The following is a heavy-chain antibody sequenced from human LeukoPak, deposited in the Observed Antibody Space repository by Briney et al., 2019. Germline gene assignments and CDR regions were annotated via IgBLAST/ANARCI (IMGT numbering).Heavy chain of an antibody. CDR1: GFTFSSYA. CDR2: ISGSGGST. J-gene: IGHJ4*02. Sequence: GGSLRLSCAVSGFTFSSYAMSWVRQAPGKGLEWVSAISGSGGSTYYADSVKGRFTISRDNSKNTLYLQMNSLRAEDTAVYYCAKSGHDSSGYYRPYYFDYWGQGTLVTVSS. D-gene: IGHD3-22*01. CDR3: AKSGHDSSGYYRPYYFDY. V-gene: IGHV3-23*01.